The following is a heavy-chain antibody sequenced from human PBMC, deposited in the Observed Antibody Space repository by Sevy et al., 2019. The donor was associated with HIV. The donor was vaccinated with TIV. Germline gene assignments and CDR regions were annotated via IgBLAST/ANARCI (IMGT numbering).Heavy chain of an antibody. CDR3: ARDPHEIMLSGSYYLY. Sequence: GGSLRLSCAASGFIFSYYGMHWVRQAPGKGLEWVADFWYDGSNTIYADSVKGRFTISRDNSKNILYLQMNSLRDEDTAVYYCARDPHEIMLSGSYYLYWGQGTRVTVSS. D-gene: IGHD1-26*01. CDR2: FWYDGSNT. CDR1: GFIFSYYG. V-gene: IGHV3-33*01. J-gene: IGHJ4*02.